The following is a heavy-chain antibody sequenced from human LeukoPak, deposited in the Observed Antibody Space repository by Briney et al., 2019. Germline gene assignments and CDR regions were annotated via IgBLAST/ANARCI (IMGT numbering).Heavy chain of an antibody. CDR2: ISSSSSYI. D-gene: IGHD3-22*01. V-gene: IGHV3-21*01. CDR3: ARVGIYYDSSGYFDY. CDR1: GFTFSSYS. J-gene: IGHJ4*02. Sequence: GGSLRLSCAASGFTFSSYSMNWVRQAPGKGLEWVSSISSSSSYIYYADSVKGRFTISRDNAKNSLYLQMNSLRAEDTAVYYCARVGIYYDSSGYFDYWGQGTLVTVSS.